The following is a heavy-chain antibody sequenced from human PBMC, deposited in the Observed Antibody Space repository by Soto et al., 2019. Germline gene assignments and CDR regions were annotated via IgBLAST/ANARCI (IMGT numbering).Heavy chain of an antibody. J-gene: IGHJ5*02. V-gene: IGHV1-69*13. CDR1: GYTFTGYY. CDR2: IIPNSGAT. CDR3: ARASPGQPWFDP. Sequence: EASVKVSCKASGYTFTGYYMHWVRQAPGQGLEWMGGIIPNSGATNYAQKFQGRVTITADESTSTAYMELSSLRSEDTAVYYCARASPGQPWFDPWGQGTLVTVSS.